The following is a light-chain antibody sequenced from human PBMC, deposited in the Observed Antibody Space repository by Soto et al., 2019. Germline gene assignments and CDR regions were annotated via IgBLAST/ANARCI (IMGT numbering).Light chain of an antibody. J-gene: IGKJ3*01. CDR3: QQLYSYPFT. V-gene: IGKV1-9*01. CDR2: AAS. CDR1: QGISTY. Sequence: IQLTRSHSSLSASVGARVSIACRASQGISTYVAWYQQKPGRAPKLLIYAASTLQSGVPSRFSGSGSGTDFTLTISSLQPEDFATYYCQQLYSYPFTFGPGTKVDIK.